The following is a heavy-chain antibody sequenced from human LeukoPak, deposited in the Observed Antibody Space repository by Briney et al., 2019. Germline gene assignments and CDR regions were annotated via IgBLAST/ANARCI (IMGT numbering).Heavy chain of an antibody. CDR2: INPNSGGT. J-gene: IGHJ4*02. CDR3: ASDLQSHFFDRSGYQGFDY. Sequence: ASVKVSCKASGYTFTGYYMHWVRQAPGQGLEWMGWINPNSGGTNYAQTFQGRVTVNRETSISTAYMAVSWLRSDDTPVYYCASDLQSHFFDRSGYQGFDYWGQGTLVTVSS. V-gene: IGHV1-2*02. D-gene: IGHD3-22*01. CDR1: GYTFTGYY.